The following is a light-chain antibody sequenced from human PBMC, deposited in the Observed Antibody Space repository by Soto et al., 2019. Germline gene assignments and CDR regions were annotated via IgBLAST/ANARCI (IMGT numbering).Light chain of an antibody. V-gene: IGKV1-13*02. CDR3: QQFNSYPIT. CDR2: DVS. Sequence: AIQLTQSPSSLSASVGDRVTITCRASQGIRGALAWYQQRPGKPPKMLIYDVSKLERGVPSRFSGSDSGTHFTLTISSLQAEDSATYYCQQFNSYPITFGQGTRLEIK. CDR1: QGIRGA. J-gene: IGKJ5*01.